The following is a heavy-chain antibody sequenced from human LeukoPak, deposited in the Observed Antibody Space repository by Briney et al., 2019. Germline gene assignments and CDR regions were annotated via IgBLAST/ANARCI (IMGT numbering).Heavy chain of an antibody. Sequence: GGSLRLSCAASGFTFSSYVMYWVRQAPGKGLEWVAVISYDGSNKYYADSVKGRLTISRDNSKNTMYLQMNSLRAEDTAVYYCARARRPYDILTAYDYWGQGTLVTVSS. CDR2: ISYDGSNK. D-gene: IGHD3-9*01. V-gene: IGHV3-30-3*01. CDR1: GFTFSSYV. CDR3: ARARRPYDILTAYDY. J-gene: IGHJ4*02.